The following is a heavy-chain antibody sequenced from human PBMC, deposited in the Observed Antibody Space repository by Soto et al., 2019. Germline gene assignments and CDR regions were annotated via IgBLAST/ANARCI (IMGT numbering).Heavy chain of an antibody. CDR3: ARGLYCSGGSCYSVAFDI. J-gene: IGHJ3*02. Sequence: ASVKVSCKASGYTFTIYDINCVRRSTLQWREWMGWMNPNSGNTGYAQKFQGRVTMTRNTSISTAYMELSSLRSEDTAVYYCARGLYCSGGSCYSVAFDIWGQGTMVTVSS. CDR2: MNPNSGNT. V-gene: IGHV1-8*01. D-gene: IGHD2-15*01. CDR1: GYTFTIYD.